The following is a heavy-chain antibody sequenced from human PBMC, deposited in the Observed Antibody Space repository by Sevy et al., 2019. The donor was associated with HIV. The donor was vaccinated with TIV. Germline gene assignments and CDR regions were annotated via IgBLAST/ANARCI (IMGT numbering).Heavy chain of an antibody. Sequence: GGSLRLSCAASGFTFSSYAMNWVRQAPGKGLEWVSAISGSGGSTYYADSVKGRFTISRDNSKNTLYLQMNSLRAEDTAVYYCAKVRIVATIVSEFDYWGQGTLVTVSS. CDR2: ISGSGGST. CDR3: AKVRIVATIVSEFDY. CDR1: GFTFSSYA. J-gene: IGHJ4*02. D-gene: IGHD5-12*01. V-gene: IGHV3-23*01.